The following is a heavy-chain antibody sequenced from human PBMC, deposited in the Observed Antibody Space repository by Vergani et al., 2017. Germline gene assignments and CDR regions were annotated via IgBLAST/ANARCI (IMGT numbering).Heavy chain of an antibody. V-gene: IGHV3-23*01. CDR2: ISGSGGST. D-gene: IGHD6-19*01. CDR3: ARANQLPGIAVAGTEV. Sequence: EVQLLESGGGLVQPGGSLRLSCAASGFTFSSYAMSWVRQAPGKGLEWVSAISGSGGSTYYADSVKGRFTSSRDNSKNTLYLQMNSLRAEDTAVYYCARANQLPGIAVAGTEVWGQGTLVTVSS. CDR1: GFTFSSYA. J-gene: IGHJ4*02.